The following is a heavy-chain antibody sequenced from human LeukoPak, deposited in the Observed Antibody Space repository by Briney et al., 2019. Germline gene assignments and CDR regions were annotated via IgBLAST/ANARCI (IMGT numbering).Heavy chain of an antibody. D-gene: IGHD1-26*01. J-gene: IGHJ5*02. Sequence: GGSLRLSCAASGFTVHSNYMSWVHQAPGKGLEWVSVIDRSGVTHYADSVKGRFTISRDNSKNTLYLQMNSLRAEDTGVYYCAKDYRAHPLRPNWLDPWGQGTLVTVSS. V-gene: IGHV3-53*01. CDR2: IDRSGVT. CDR3: AKDYRAHPLRPNWLDP. CDR1: GFTVHSNY.